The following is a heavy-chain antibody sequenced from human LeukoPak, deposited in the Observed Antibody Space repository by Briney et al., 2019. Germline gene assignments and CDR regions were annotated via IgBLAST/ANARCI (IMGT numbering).Heavy chain of an antibody. CDR3: ARTPVSNFWSGFYYYYYMDV. CDR1: GGSISSSSYY. V-gene: IGHV4-39*07. Sequence: SETLSLTCTVSGGSISSSSYYWGWIRQPPGKGLEWIGSIYTSGSTNYNPSLKSRVTMSVDTSKNQFSLKLSSVTAADTAVYYCARTPVSNFWSGFYYYYYMDVWGKGTTVTVSS. J-gene: IGHJ6*03. D-gene: IGHD3-3*01. CDR2: IYTSGST.